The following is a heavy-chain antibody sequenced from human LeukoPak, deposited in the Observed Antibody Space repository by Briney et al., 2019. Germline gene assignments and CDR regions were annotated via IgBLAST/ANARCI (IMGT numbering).Heavy chain of an antibody. CDR3: ARDYRYYGSGSYYKDLAY. V-gene: IGHV3-30*03. CDR2: ISYDGSNK. CDR1: GFTFSSYA. Sequence: GGSLRLSCAASGFTFSSYAMSWVRQAPGKGLEWVAVISYDGSNKYYADSVKGRFTISRDNSKNTLYLQMNSLRAEDTAVYYCARDYRYYGSGSYYKDLAYWGQGTLVTVSS. J-gene: IGHJ4*02. D-gene: IGHD3-10*01.